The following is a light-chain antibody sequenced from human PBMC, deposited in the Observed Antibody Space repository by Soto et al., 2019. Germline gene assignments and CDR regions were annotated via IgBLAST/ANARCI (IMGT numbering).Light chain of an antibody. Sequence: EIVLTQSPGTLSLSPGERATLSCRASQSVSSSYLAWYQQKPGQAPRLLIYAASSRATGIPDRFSGSGSGTDFTLTISRLEPEDFAVYYCQQYGNLITFGQGTRLEIK. J-gene: IGKJ5*01. CDR2: AAS. CDR3: QQYGNLIT. CDR1: QSVSSSY. V-gene: IGKV3-20*01.